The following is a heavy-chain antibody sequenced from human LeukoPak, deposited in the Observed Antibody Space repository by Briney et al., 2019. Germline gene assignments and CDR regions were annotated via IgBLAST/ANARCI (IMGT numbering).Heavy chain of an antibody. CDR2: INPNSGGT. V-gene: IGHV1-2*02. Sequence: ASVKISCKASGYTFTGYYMHWVRQAPGQGLEWMGWINPNSGGTNYAQEFQGRVTMTRDTSISTAYMELSRLRSDDTAVYYCARFGQLVTPIDYWGQGTLVTVSS. CDR3: ARFGQLVTPIDY. CDR1: GYTFTGYY. D-gene: IGHD6-13*01. J-gene: IGHJ4*02.